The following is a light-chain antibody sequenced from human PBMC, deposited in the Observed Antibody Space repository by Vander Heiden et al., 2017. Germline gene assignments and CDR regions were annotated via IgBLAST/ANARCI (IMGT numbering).Light chain of an antibody. CDR2: EDS. CDR1: ALPNNH. J-gene: IGLJ2*01. CDR3: YSADSSGNHRV. Sequence: SYVLTQPPSVSVPPGQTASTTCSGDALPNNHAYCYQQESGQAPGLVICEDSKRPSEMPGKFSASSSGTMATLTISRTQVEDEADYYCYSADSSGNHRVFGGGTKLTVL. V-gene: IGLV3-10*01.